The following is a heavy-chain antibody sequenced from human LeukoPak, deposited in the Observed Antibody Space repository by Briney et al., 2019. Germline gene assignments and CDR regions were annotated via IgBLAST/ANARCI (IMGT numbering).Heavy chain of an antibody. J-gene: IGHJ4*02. D-gene: IGHD3-10*01. Sequence: PGASVKVSCKASGNTFTGYYMHWVRQAPGQGLEWMGWINTNSGGTKNAQKFQGRVTMTRDTSISTAYMELSGLTSDDTAVYYCARADGSGSWKFDYWGQGTLVTVSS. CDR2: INTNSGGT. V-gene: IGHV1-2*02. CDR3: ARADGSGSWKFDY. CDR1: GNTFTGYY.